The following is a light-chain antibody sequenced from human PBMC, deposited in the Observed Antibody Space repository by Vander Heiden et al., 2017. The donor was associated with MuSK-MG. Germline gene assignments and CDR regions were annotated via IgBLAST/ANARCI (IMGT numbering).Light chain of an antibody. CDR3: QQYDNLPLT. Sequence: DIHMTQSPSSLSASIGDRVSFTCQASQDISNHLNWYQHKPGKAPRLLIYDASNLETGVPSRFSGSESETDFTFIISSLQPEDVATYFCQQYDNLPLTFGGGTKVEIK. CDR1: QDISNH. J-gene: IGKJ4*01. V-gene: IGKV1-33*01. CDR2: DAS.